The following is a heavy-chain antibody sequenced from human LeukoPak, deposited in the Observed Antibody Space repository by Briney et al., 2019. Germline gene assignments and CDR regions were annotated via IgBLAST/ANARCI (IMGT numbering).Heavy chain of an antibody. CDR3: ARAYNSAYGGQFFDS. CDR2: IRPNNGDT. V-gene: IGHV1-2*02. J-gene: IGHJ4*02. Sequence: ASVKVSCKASGYTFTDNNVHWVRQAPGQGLECMGWIRPNNGDTNYAQNLRGRVTMTRDTSSSTAYMELSGLRSDDTAIYYCARAYNSAYGGQFFDSWGQGTLVAVSS. D-gene: IGHD5-18*01. CDR1: GYTFTDNN.